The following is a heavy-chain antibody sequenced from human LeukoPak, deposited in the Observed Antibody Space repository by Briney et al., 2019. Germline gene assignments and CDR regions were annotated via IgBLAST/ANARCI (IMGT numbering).Heavy chain of an antibody. CDR2: MNPNSGNT. Sequence: ASVKVSCKASGYTFTSYDINWVRQATGQGLEWMGWMNPNSGNTGYAQKFQGRVTITRNTSISTAYMELNSLRSEDTAVYYCARLAAVAGTGDYWGQGTLVTVSS. CDR3: ARLAAVAGTGDY. J-gene: IGHJ4*02. V-gene: IGHV1-8*03. D-gene: IGHD6-19*01. CDR1: GYTFTSYD.